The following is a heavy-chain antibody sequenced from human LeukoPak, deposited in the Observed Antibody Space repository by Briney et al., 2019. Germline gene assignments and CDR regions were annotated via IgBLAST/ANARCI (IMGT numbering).Heavy chain of an antibody. D-gene: IGHD6-19*01. Sequence: ASVKVSCKASGYTFTSYAMNWVRQAPGQGLEWMGWINTNTRNPTYAQGFTGRFVFSLDTSVSTAYLQISSLKAEDTAVYYCARGFRPNAVAGKGKYFDLWGRGTLVTVSS. CDR2: INTNTRNP. J-gene: IGHJ2*01. V-gene: IGHV7-4-1*02. CDR3: ARGFRPNAVAGKGKYFDL. CDR1: GYTFTSYA.